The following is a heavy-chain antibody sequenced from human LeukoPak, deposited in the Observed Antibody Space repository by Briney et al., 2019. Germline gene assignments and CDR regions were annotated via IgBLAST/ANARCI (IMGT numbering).Heavy chain of an antibody. CDR3: ARGGWELLYRSGPNDY. V-gene: IGHV3-21*01. CDR1: GFTFSSYS. J-gene: IGHJ4*02. CDR2: ISSSSSYI. D-gene: IGHD1-26*01. Sequence: GGSLRLSCAASGFTFSSYSMNWVRQAPGKGLEWVSSISSSSSYIYYADSVKGRFTISRDNAKNSLYLQMNSLRAEDTAVYYCARGGWELLYRSGPNDYWGQGTLVTVSS.